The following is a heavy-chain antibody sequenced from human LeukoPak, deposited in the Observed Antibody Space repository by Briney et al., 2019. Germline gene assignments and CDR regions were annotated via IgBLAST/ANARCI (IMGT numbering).Heavy chain of an antibody. D-gene: IGHD6-19*01. CDR1: GYTFTGYY. Sequence: ASVKVSCKASGYTFTGYYMHWVRQAPGQGLEWMGWISAYNGNTNYAQKLQGRVTMTTDTSTSTAYMELRSLRSDDTAVYYCARAAVAGTNAFDIWGQGTMVTVSS. J-gene: IGHJ3*02. CDR2: ISAYNGNT. V-gene: IGHV1-18*04. CDR3: ARAAVAGTNAFDI.